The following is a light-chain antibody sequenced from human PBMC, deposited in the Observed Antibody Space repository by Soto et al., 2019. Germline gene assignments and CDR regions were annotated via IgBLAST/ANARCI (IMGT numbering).Light chain of an antibody. CDR3: QQYNQWPPLT. Sequence: EIVMTQSRATLSVSPGERATLSCRASQSVRGNLAWYQQKPGQSPRLLIYGASSRATGIPVRFSGSGSGTEFTLTISSLQSQDFAVYYGQQYNQWPPLTFGGGTKV. J-gene: IGKJ4*01. V-gene: IGKV3-15*01. CDR2: GAS. CDR1: QSVRGN.